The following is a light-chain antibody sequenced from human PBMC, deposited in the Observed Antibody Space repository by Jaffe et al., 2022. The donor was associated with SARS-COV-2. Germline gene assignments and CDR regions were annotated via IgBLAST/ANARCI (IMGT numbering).Light chain of an antibody. Sequence: QSALTQPPSASGSPGQSVTISCTGTSSDVGEYDFVSWYQQLPGKAPKLMIYEVSKRPSGVPDRFSGSKSGNTASLTVSGLQAEDEADYYCSSYAGRSTFVFGSGTKVTVL. V-gene: IGLV2-8*01. CDR1: SSDVGEYDF. CDR3: SSYAGRSTFV. J-gene: IGLJ1*01. CDR2: EVS.